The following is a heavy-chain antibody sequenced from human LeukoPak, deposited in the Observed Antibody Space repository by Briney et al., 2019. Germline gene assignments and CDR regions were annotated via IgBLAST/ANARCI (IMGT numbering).Heavy chain of an antibody. D-gene: IGHD6-19*01. CDR1: GFTFSSYW. J-gene: IGHJ4*02. CDR2: INSDGSST. V-gene: IGHV3-74*01. Sequence: GGSLRLSCAASGFTFSSYWMHWVRYAPGKGLVWVSRINSDGSSTSYADSVKGRFTISRDNAKNTLYLQMNSLRAEDTAVYYCARDPLDGYSSGWYYFDYWGQGTLVTVSS. CDR3: ARDPLDGYSSGWYYFDY.